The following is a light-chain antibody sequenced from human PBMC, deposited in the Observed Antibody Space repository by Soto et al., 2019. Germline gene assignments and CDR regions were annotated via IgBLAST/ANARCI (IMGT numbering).Light chain of an antibody. CDR1: SRDVGGYNF. J-gene: IGLJ1*01. V-gene: IGLV2-14*03. CDR3: SSYTTSSTVV. CDR2: EVS. Sequence: QSALTKPASVFGSPGQSITISCTGTSRDVGGYNFVSWYQQHPGKAPKLMIYEVSSRPSGVSNRFSGSKSGNTASLTISGLQPEDEADYYCSSYTTSSTVVFGTGTKLTVL.